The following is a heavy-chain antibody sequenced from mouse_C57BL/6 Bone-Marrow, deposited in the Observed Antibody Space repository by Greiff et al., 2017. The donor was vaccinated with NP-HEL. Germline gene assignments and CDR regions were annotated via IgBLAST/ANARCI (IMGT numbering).Heavy chain of an antibody. CDR3: ARSNYSNSYWYFDV. D-gene: IGHD2-5*01. CDR2: ISDGGSYT. CDR1: GFTFSSYA. Sequence: EVKLMESGGGLVKPGGSLKLSCAASGFTFSSYAMSWVRQTPEKRLEWVATISDGGSYTYYPDNVKGRFTISRDNAKNNLYLQMSHLKSEDTAMYYCARSNYSNSYWYFDVWGTGTTVTVSS. J-gene: IGHJ1*03. V-gene: IGHV5-4*03.